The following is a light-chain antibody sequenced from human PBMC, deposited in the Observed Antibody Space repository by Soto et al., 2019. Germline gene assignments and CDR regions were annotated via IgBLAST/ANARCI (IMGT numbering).Light chain of an antibody. V-gene: IGLV2-14*03. CDR2: NVY. CDR1: SSDVGAYNF. Sequence: SVLTQPASVYGSPGQSITICCTGTSSDVGAYNFVSWHQQNPGKAPKLMIYNVYDRPSGISYRFSGSKSGNTASLTISGLQGEDEADYYCSAYTVSRTYVFGTGTKVTVL. J-gene: IGLJ1*01. CDR3: SAYTVSRTYV.